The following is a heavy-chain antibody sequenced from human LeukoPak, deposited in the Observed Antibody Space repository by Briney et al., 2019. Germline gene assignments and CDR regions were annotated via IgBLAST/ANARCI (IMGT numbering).Heavy chain of an antibody. D-gene: IGHD5-12*01. Sequence: SETLSLTCTVSGGSISSYYWSWTRQPPGKGLEWIGYIYYSGSTNYNPSLKSRVTISVDTSKNQFSLKLSSVTAADTAVYYCARDSGSSVDYWGQGTLVTVSS. CDR1: GGSISSYY. CDR3: ARDSGSSVDY. CDR2: IYYSGST. J-gene: IGHJ4*02. V-gene: IGHV4-59*01.